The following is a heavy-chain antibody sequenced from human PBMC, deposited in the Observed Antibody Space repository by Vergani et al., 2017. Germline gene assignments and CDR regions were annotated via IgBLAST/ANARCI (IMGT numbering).Heavy chain of an antibody. Sequence: QVQLQQWGAGLLKPSETLSLTCAVYGGSFSGYYWSWIRQPPGKGLEWIGEINHSGSTNYNPSLKSRVIISVDTSKNQFSLKLSSVTAADTAVYYCARGRRRGGWYGAAFDIWGQGTMVTVSS. J-gene: IGHJ3*02. D-gene: IGHD2-15*01. CDR1: GGSFSGYY. V-gene: IGHV4-34*01. CDR2: INHSGST. CDR3: ARGRRRGGWYGAAFDI.